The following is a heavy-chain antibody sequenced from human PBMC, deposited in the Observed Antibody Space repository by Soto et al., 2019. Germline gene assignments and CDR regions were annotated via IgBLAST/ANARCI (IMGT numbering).Heavy chain of an antibody. V-gene: IGHV3-7*01. CDR2: VNQDGSEK. D-gene: IGHD6-13*01. CDR1: GFTFSSYA. J-gene: IGHJ3*02. Sequence: GGSLRLSCAASGFTFSSYAMRWVRQAPGKGLEWVADVNQDGSEKYYVDSVKGRFTISRDNAKNSLYLQMNSLRAEDTAVYYCARDYLADSGAFDIWGQGTMVTVSS. CDR3: ARDYLADSGAFDI.